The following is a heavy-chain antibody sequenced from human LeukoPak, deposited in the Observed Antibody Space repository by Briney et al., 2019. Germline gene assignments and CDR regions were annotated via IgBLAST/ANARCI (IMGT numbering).Heavy chain of an antibody. CDR1: GFSFSCAW. D-gene: IGHD2-21*01. CDR3: NIDVCGGSYPFDY. CDR2: IKSKTDGGTT. Sequence: PGGSLTLSCAASGFSFSCAWMSWVRQAPGKGLEWVAHIKSKTDGGTTDYAAPVRGRFTISRDDSKNTLYLQMNSLKTEDTAVYYCNIDVCGGSYPFDYWGQGALVTVSS. V-gene: IGHV3-15*01. J-gene: IGHJ4*02.